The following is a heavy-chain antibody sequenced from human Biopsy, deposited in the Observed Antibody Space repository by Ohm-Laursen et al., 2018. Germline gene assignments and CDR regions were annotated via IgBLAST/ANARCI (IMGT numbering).Heavy chain of an antibody. CDR3: ARDYQPYLVTIHYYYYGMDV. D-gene: IGHD2-2*01. V-gene: IGHV1-46*01. J-gene: IGHJ6*02. CDR1: GYSFTSYY. Sequence: GASVKVSCKASGYSFTSYYMHWVRQAPGQGLEWMGMINPSGSTTSYPQIFQGRVTMTRDTSAATAYMELRSLRSDDTAVYYCARDYQPYLVTIHYYYYGMDVWGQGTTVTVSS. CDR2: INPSGSTT.